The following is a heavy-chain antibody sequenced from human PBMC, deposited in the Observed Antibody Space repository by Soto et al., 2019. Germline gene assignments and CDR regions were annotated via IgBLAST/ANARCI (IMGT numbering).Heavy chain of an antibody. J-gene: IGHJ5*02. V-gene: IGHV4-59*01. CDR3: ARVWVPYYTFDP. Sequence: PSETLSLTCTVSGGSISSYYWSWIRQPPGKGLEGIGYIYYSGSTNYNPSLKSRVTISVDTSKNQFSLKLSSVTAADTAVYYCARVWVPYYTFDPCGQGTLVTVSS. D-gene: IGHD2-2*02. CDR1: GGSISSYY. CDR2: IYYSGST.